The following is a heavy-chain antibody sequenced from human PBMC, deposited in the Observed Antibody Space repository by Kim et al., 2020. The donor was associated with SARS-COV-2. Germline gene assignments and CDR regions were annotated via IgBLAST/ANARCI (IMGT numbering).Heavy chain of an antibody. CDR3: ARDSFGYDWYNWFDP. Sequence: QKFQGRVTITRDTSASTAYMELSSLRSEDTAVYYCARDSFGYDWYNWFDPWGQGTLVTVSS. D-gene: IGHD5-12*01. J-gene: IGHJ5*02. V-gene: IGHV1-3*01.